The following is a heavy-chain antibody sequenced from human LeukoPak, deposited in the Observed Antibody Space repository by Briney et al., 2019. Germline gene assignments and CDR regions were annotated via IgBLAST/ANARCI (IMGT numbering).Heavy chain of an antibody. D-gene: IGHD1-14*01. V-gene: IGHV4-30-4*07. J-gene: IGHJ4*02. Sequence: SETLSLTCAVSGGSISSGDYSWSWIRQPPGEGLEWIGFIYNSGNTNYNPSLKSRVTLSVDTSKNQFSLKLSSVTAADTAVYYCARGMEYTTTHSSSETTYFDYWGQGTLVTVSS. CDR2: IYNSGNT. CDR3: ARGMEYTTTHSSSETTYFDY. CDR1: GGSISSGDYS.